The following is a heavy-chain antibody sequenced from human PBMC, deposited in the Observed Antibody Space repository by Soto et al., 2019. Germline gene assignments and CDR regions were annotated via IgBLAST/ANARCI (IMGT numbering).Heavy chain of an antibody. J-gene: IGHJ5*02. CDR1: GGSISSSSYY. D-gene: IGHD3-3*02. CDR2: IYYSGST. V-gene: IGHV4-39*01. CDR3: ASPKIAFYNWFDP. Sequence: QLQLQESGPGQVKPSETLSLTCTVSGGSISSSSYYWGWIRQPPGKGLEWIGSIYYSGSTYYNPSLKSRVTISVDTSKNQFSLKLSSVTAADTAVYYCASPKIAFYNWFDPWGQGTLVTVSS.